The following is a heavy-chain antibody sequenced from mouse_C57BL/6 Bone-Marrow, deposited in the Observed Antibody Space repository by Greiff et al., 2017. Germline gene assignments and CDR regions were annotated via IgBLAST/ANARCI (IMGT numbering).Heavy chain of an antibody. J-gene: IGHJ3*01. CDR3: TRPRLNYGSSYQFAY. D-gene: IGHD1-1*01. V-gene: IGHV1-59*01. CDR2: IDPSDSYT. Sequence: VQPQQPGAELVRPGTSVKLSCKASGYTFTSYWMHWVKQRPGQGLEWIGVIDPSDSYTNYNQKFKGKATLTVDTSSSTAYMQLSSLTSEDSAVYYCTRPRLNYGSSYQFAYWGQGTLVTVSA. CDR1: GYTFTSYW.